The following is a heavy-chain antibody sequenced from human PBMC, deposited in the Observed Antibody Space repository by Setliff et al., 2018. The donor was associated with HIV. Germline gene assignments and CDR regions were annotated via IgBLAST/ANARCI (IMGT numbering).Heavy chain of an antibody. V-gene: IGHV1-69*05. CDR2: IIPRFGST. CDR3: ASDLRYYDSSGYYYDDWSEP. J-gene: IGHJ5*02. Sequence: SVKVSCKASGDTFNSFPISWVRQAPGQGLEWMGGIIPRFGSTNLAQRFQGRLTITTDESTSTAYMELTNLTSADTAIYYCASDLRYYDSSGYYYDDWSEPWGQGTPVTVSS. CDR1: GDTFNSFP. D-gene: IGHD3-22*01.